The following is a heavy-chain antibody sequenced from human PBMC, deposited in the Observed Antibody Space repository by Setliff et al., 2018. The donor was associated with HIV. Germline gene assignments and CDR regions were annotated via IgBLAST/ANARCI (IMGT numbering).Heavy chain of an antibody. CDR2: IYSGGST. CDR1: GFTVSRNY. CDR3: ASFKTPRSPLDY. Sequence: PGGSLRLSCAASGFTVSRNYMSWVRQAPGKGLEWVSVIYSGGSTYYAYSVTGRFTISRHNSKNTLYLQMNSLRAEDTAVYYCASFKTPRSPLDYWGQGTLVTVSS. V-gene: IGHV3-53*04. J-gene: IGHJ4*02.